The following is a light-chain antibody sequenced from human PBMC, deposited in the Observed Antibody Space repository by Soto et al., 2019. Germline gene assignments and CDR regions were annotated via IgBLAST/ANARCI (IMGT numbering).Light chain of an antibody. J-gene: IGKJ3*01. V-gene: IGKV1-39*01. CDR1: QTIGTY. CDR3: QQSFTTPFT. Sequence: DIQMTQSPSSLSASVGDRVTITCRASQTIGTYLNWYQQTPGKAPKLLIYVASSLQSGVPSRFSGGGSGTDFTLTISSLQPEDFATYYCQQSFTTPFTFGPGTKVDIK. CDR2: VAS.